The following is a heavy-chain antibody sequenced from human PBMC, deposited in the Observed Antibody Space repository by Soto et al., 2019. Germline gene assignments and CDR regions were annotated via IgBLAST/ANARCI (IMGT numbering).Heavy chain of an antibody. CDR2: IYSGGST. CDR1: GFTVSSNY. J-gene: IGHJ3*02. Sequence: GGSLRLSCAASGFTVSSNYMSWVRQAPGKGLEWVSVIYSGGSTYYADSVKGRFTISRDDSKNTLYLQMNSLRAEDTAVYYCASVHIMAGDVFDIWGQGTMVTVSS. D-gene: IGHD6-19*01. V-gene: IGHV3-53*01. CDR3: ASVHIMAGDVFDI.